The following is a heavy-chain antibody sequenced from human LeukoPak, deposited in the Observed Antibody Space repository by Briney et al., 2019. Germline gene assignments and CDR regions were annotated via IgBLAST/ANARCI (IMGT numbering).Heavy chain of an antibody. CDR2: ISSNGGST. V-gene: IGHV3-64*01. D-gene: IGHD5-24*01. CDR3: ARAGVEMATILGY. CDR1: GFTFSSYA. Sequence: GGSLRLSCAASGFTFSSYAMHWVRQAPGKGLEYVSAISSNGGSTYYANSVKGRFTISRDNSKSTLYLQMGSLRAEDMAVYYCARAGVEMATILGYWGQGTLVTVSS. J-gene: IGHJ4*02.